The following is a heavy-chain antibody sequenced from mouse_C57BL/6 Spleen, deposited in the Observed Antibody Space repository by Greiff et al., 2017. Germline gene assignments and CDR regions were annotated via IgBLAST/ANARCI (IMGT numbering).Heavy chain of an antibody. Sequence: VQLQQSGPELVKPGASVKMSCKASGYTFTDYNMHWVKQSHGKSLEWIGYINPNNGGTSYNQKFKGKATLTVNKSSSTAYMELRSLTSEDSAVYDCARDYYGIYDVWGTGTTVTVSS. CDR2: INPNNGGT. CDR1: GYTFTDYN. J-gene: IGHJ1*03. D-gene: IGHD1-1*01. V-gene: IGHV1-22*01. CDR3: ARDYYGIYDV.